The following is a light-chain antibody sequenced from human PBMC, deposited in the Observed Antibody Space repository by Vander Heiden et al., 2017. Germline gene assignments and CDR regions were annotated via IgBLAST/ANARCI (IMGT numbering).Light chain of an antibody. CDR1: QSVSNN. V-gene: IGKV3-15*01. CDR3: QQDSYWPRT. J-gene: IGKJ1*01. CDR2: GAS. Sequence: EIVMTQSPATLSVSPGERATLSCRASQSVSNNLAWYQQKPGQAPSLLIYGASTRATGIPARFSGSGSGTDFTLTISSLQSGDFAVYYCQQDSYWPRTFGQGTRVEVK.